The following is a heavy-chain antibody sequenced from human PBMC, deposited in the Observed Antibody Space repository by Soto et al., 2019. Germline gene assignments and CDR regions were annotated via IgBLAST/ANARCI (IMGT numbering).Heavy chain of an antibody. CDR3: MRGNTGYGNFDY. J-gene: IGHJ4*02. CDR1: GFSLNNYW. V-gene: IGHV3-74*01. D-gene: IGHD5-12*01. Sequence: GSLILSCAVSGFSLNNYWMHWVRQRPGKGLVWVARIYRDGTTSYADSVKGRFTISRDNAKNTVSLQMNSLKDEDTAVYYCMRGNTGYGNFDYWGQGTLVTVSS. CDR2: IYRDGTT.